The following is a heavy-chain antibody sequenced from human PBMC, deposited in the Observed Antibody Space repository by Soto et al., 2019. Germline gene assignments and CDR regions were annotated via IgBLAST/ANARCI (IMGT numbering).Heavy chain of an antibody. Sequence: QVQLVQSGAEVKKPGSSVKVSCKASGGTFSSYAISWVRQAPGQGLEWMGGIIPIFGTANYAQKFQGRVTITADKSTSTACMELSSLRAEDTAVYYCASIGRADILTGGGDYWGQGTLVTVSS. J-gene: IGHJ4*02. CDR2: IIPIFGTA. D-gene: IGHD3-9*01. CDR1: GGTFSSYA. V-gene: IGHV1-69*06. CDR3: ASIGRADILTGGGDY.